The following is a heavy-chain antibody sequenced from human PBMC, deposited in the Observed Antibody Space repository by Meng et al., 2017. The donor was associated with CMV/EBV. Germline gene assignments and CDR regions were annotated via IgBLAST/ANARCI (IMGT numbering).Heavy chain of an antibody. D-gene: IGHD5-18*01. CDR2: IRYDGSNK. CDR3: AKRKGGYSYGDFDY. J-gene: IGHJ4*02. CDR1: GFTFSSYG. Sequence: LSLTCAASGFTFSSYGMHWDRQAPGKGLEWVAFIRYDGSNKYYADSVKGRFTISRDNSKNTLYLQMNSLRAEDTAVYYCAKRKGGYSYGDFDYWGQGTLVTVSS. V-gene: IGHV3-30*02.